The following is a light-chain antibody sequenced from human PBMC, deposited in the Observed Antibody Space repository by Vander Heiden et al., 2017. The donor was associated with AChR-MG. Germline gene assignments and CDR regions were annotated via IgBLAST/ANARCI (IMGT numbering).Light chain of an antibody. J-gene: IGLJ2*01. CDR1: KLGDKY. CDR3: QAWDSSIVV. V-gene: IGLV3-1*01. Sequence: SYELPQPPSVSLSPGQTASIPCSGDKLGDKYACWYQQKPGQTPVLVIYQDSKRPSGIPERFSGSNSGNTATLTISGTQAMDEADYYWQAWDSSIVVFGGGTKLTVL. CDR2: QDS.